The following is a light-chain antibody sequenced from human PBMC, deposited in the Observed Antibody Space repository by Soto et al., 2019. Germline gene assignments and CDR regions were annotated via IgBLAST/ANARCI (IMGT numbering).Light chain of an antibody. Sequence: EIALTQSPGTRSLSPGERATLSCRASQSVSGSYLAWYQQKPGQAPRLLIYGASSRATGIPDRFSGSGSGTDFTLTISRLQHEDFAVYYCQQYGISTRTFGQGTKVDIK. CDR2: GAS. CDR3: QQYGISTRT. J-gene: IGKJ1*01. CDR1: QSVSGSY. V-gene: IGKV3-20*01.